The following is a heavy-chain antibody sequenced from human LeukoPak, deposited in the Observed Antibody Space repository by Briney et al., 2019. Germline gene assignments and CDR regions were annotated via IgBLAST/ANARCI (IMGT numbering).Heavy chain of an antibody. CDR2: ISGRSGST. CDR3: AKDLAYYYDSSGLVSYFYGMDV. J-gene: IGHJ6*02. CDR1: GFTFNNFA. Sequence: GGSLRLSCAASGFTFNNFAMSWVRQAPGKGLEWVSAISGRSGSTYYADSVKGRFTISRDNSKNTLYLQMNSLRAEDTAVYYCAKDLAYYYDSSGLVSYFYGMDVWGQGTTVTVSS. V-gene: IGHV3-23*01. D-gene: IGHD3-22*01.